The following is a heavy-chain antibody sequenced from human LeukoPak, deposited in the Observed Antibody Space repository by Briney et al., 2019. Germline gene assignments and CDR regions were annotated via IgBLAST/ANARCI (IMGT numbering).Heavy chain of an antibody. Sequence: SETLSLTCIVSGGSISSRSYYWGWIRQPPGKGLEWIGSIFYSGSTYFNPSLKSRVTMSVDTSKNQFSLKLSSVTAADTAVYYCARRLGITDNDDAFHIWGLGTMVTVSS. V-gene: IGHV4-39*01. CDR3: ARRLGITDNDDAFHI. D-gene: IGHD1-14*01. CDR1: GGSISSRSYY. J-gene: IGHJ3*02. CDR2: IFYSGST.